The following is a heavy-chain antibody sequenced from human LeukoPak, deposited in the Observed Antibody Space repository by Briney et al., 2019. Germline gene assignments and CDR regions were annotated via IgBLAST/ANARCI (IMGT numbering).Heavy chain of an antibody. Sequence: QPGGSLRLSCAASGFIFSKYWMIWVRQAPGKGLEWVANIKEDGSEKYYVDSVKGRFTISRDNAKNSLYVQMNNLRAEDTAVYYCARGGKLTMLRGVIDYWGQGTLVTVSS. CDR3: ARGGKLTMLRGVIDY. CDR2: IKEDGSEK. J-gene: IGHJ4*02. CDR1: GFIFSKYW. V-gene: IGHV3-7*01. D-gene: IGHD3-10*01.